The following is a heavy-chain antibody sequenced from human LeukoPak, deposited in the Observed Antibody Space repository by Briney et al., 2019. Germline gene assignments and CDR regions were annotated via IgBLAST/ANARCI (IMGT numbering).Heavy chain of an antibody. CDR2: IKSKTNGGTT. V-gene: IGHV3-15*01. J-gene: IGHJ4*02. Sequence: GGSLRLSCAASGFPFTDAWMSWVRQAPGKGLEWVGRIKSKTNGGTTDYAAFVEGRFTISRDDSKNTLYVEMNTLNTEDTAVYYCTATYYYDSRGSITQANFDYWGQGTLVTVSS. CDR3: TATYYYDSRGSITQANFDY. D-gene: IGHD3-22*01. CDR1: GFPFTDAW.